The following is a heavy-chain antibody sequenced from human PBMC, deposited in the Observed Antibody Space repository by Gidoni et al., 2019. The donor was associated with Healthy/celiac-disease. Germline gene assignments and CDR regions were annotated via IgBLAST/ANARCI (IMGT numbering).Heavy chain of an antibody. CDR1: GFPFSSYG. J-gene: IGHJ3*02. V-gene: IGHV3-30*03. Sequence: QVQLVESGGGVVQPGRSLRLSCAASGFPFSSYGMHWVRQAPGKGLEWVAVISYDGSNKYYADSVKGRFTISRDNSKNTLYLQMNSLRAEDTAVYYCASLYQITGMGAFDIWGQGTMVTVSS. CDR2: ISYDGSNK. D-gene: IGHD2-2*01. CDR3: ASLYQITGMGAFDI.